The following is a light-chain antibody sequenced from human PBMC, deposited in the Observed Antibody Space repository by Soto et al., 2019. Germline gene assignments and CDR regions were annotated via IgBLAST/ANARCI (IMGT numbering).Light chain of an antibody. CDR1: QSVSSS. CDR2: DAS. V-gene: IGKV3-11*01. Sequence: EIVLTQSPATLSLSPGETATLSCRASQSVSSSLAWYQQKPGQTPRLLIYDASNRATGIPARFSCSGSGTDFALTVSSLEPEDFAVYSCQQRSSWPLTFGRGTKVEIK. CDR3: QQRSSWPLT. J-gene: IGKJ4*01.